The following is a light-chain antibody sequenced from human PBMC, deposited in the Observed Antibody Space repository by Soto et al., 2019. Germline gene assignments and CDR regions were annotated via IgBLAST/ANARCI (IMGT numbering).Light chain of an antibody. V-gene: IGKV3-15*01. J-gene: IGKJ5*01. CDR1: QSVSSN. CDR3: QQYNNWPPIT. Sequence: EIVMTQSPATLSVSPRETATLSCRASQSVSSNLAWYHQKPSQAPRRLIYGASTRAPRIPARFSASGSGTEFTLTISSLQSEDSAVYYCQQYNNWPPITFGQGPRLEI. CDR2: GAS.